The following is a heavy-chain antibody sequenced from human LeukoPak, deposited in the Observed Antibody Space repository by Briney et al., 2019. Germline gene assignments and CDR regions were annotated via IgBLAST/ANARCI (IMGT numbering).Heavy chain of an antibody. CDR3: GRTTGSGATEY. J-gene: IGHJ4*02. CDR1: GGSINSYY. D-gene: IGHD1-26*01. CDR2: IYYRGST. V-gene: IGHV4-59*08. Sequence: PSETLSLTCTVSGGSINSYYWTWIRQPPGMGLEWIGYIYYRGSTDYNPSLNSRVTISVDASKTQFSLRLSSVTAADTAMYYCGRTTGSGATEYWGQGILVTVSS.